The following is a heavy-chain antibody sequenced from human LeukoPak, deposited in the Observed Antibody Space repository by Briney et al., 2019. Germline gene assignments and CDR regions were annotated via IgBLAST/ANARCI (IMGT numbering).Heavy chain of an antibody. V-gene: IGHV3-53*01. CDR1: GFTVSSNY. Sequence: GGSLRLSCAASGFTVSSNYMGWVRQAPGKGLEWVSVIYSGGSTYYADSVKGRFTISRDNSKNTLYLQMNSLRAEDTAVYYCATLPTYYYDSSGYYTDYWGQGTLVTVSS. CDR3: ATLPTYYYDSSGYYTDY. J-gene: IGHJ4*02. D-gene: IGHD3-22*01. CDR2: IYSGGST.